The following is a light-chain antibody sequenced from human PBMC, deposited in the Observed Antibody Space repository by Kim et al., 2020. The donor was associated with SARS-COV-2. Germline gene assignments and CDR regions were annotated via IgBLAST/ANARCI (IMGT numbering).Light chain of an antibody. CDR1: SSDIGGYNY. CDR3: SSYAGSNNFVV. Sequence: QSVTISCTGTSSDIGGYNYVSWYQQHPGKVPKLMIYEVSKRPSGVPERFSGSKSDNTASLTVSGLQAEDEADYYCSSYAGSNNFVVFGGGTQLTVL. CDR2: EVS. V-gene: IGLV2-8*01. J-gene: IGLJ2*01.